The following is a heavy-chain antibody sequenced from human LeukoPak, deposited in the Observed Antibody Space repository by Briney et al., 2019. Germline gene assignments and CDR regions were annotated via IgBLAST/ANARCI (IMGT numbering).Heavy chain of an antibody. J-gene: IGHJ4*02. CDR3: AGGAVAAPFYFDY. CDR1: GGSVSSGSYY. V-gene: IGHV4-61*01. Sequence: SETLSLTCTVSGGSVSSGSYYWSWIRQPPGKGLEWIGYIYYSGSTNYNPSLKSRVTISVDTSKNQFSLKLSSVTAADTAVYYCAGGAVAAPFYFDYWGRGTLVTVSS. CDR2: IYYSGST. D-gene: IGHD6-19*01.